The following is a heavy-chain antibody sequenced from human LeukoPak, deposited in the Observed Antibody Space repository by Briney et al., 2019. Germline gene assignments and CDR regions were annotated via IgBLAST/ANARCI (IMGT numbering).Heavy chain of an antibody. D-gene: IGHD6-25*01. J-gene: IGHJ3*02. V-gene: IGHV4-61*02. CDR2: IYTSGST. CDR1: GGSISSGSYY. Sequence: PSETLSLTCTVSGGSISSGSYYWSWIRQPAGKGLEWIGRIYTSGSTNYNPSLKSRVTISVDTSKNQFSLKLSSVTAADMAVYYCARAPQRSLDAFDIWGQGTMATVSS. CDR3: ARAPQRSLDAFDI.